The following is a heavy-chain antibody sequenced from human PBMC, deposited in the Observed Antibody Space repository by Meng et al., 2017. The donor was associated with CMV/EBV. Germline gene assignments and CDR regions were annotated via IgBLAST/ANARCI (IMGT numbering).Heavy chain of an antibody. D-gene: IGHD6-13*01. CDR2: IIPIFGTA. Sequence: SVKVSCKASGGTFSSYAISWVRQAPGQGLEWMGGIIPIFGTANYAQKFQGRATITTDESTSTAYMELSSLRSEDTAVYYCARGRRWGSAAGTYMYYYYGMDVWGQGTTVTVSS. V-gene: IGHV1-69*05. CDR1: GGTFSSYA. CDR3: ARGRRWGSAAGTYMYYYYGMDV. J-gene: IGHJ6*02.